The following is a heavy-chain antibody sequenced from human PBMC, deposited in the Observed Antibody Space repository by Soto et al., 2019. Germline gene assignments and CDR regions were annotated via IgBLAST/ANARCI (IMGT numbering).Heavy chain of an antibody. Sequence: GGSLRLSCTASGFTFGDYAMSWFRQAPGKGLEWVGFIRSKAYGGTTEYAASVKGRFTISRDDSKSIAYLQMNSLKTEDTAVYYCTRREQWLVLEGGYYYMDVWGKGTTVTVSS. V-gene: IGHV3-49*03. D-gene: IGHD6-19*01. CDR2: IRSKAYGGTT. CDR1: GFTFGDYA. CDR3: TRREQWLVLEGGYYYMDV. J-gene: IGHJ6*03.